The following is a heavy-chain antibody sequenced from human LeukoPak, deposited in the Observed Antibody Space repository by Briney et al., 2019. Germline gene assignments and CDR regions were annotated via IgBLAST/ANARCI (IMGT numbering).Heavy chain of an antibody. CDR2: IKRDGSEK. Sequence: GGSLRLSCAASGFTFSSYWMSWVRQVPGKGLEWVANIKRDGSEKYYVDSVKGRFTISRDNAKNSLYLQMNSLRAEDTAVYYCARDGDRVATTYFDYWGQGTLVTVSS. J-gene: IGHJ4*02. CDR1: GFTFSSYW. V-gene: IGHV3-7*01. CDR3: ARDGDRVATTYFDY. D-gene: IGHD5-24*01.